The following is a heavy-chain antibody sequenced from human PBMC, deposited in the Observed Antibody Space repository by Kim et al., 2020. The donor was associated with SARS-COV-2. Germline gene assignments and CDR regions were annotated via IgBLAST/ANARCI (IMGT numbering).Heavy chain of an antibody. CDR3: ARDSALLWFGEPRDYYGMGV. D-gene: IGHD3-10*01. Sequence: SETLSLTCTVSGGSISSYYWSWIRQPPGKGLEWIGYIYYSGSTNYNPSLKSRVTISVDTSKNQFSLKLSSVTAADTAVYYCARDSALLWFGEPRDYYGMGVSGQATTVAVSS. V-gene: IGHV4-59*01. J-gene: IGHJ6*02. CDR1: GGSISSYY. CDR2: IYYSGST.